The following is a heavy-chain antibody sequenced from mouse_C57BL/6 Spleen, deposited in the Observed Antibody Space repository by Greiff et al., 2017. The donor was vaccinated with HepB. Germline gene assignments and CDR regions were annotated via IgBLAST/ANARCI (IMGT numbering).Heavy chain of an antibody. J-gene: IGHJ2*01. Sequence: VQLQQPGAELVRPGTSVKLSCKASGYTFTSYWMHWVKQRPGQGLEWIGVIDPSDSYTNYNQKFKGKATLTVDTSSSTAYMQLSSLTSEDSAVYYCAKSRNDYENYFDYWGQGTTLTVSS. D-gene: IGHD2-4*01. CDR3: AKSRNDYENYFDY. V-gene: IGHV1-59*01. CDR2: IDPSDSYT. CDR1: GYTFTSYW.